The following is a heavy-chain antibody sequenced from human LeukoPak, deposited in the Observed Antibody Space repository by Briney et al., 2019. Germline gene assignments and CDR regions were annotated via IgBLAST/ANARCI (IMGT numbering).Heavy chain of an antibody. Sequence: GGSLRLSCAGSGFTFSSYAMSWVRQAPGKGLEWVSAISGSGGSTYYADSVKGRFTISRDNSKNTLYLQTNSLRAEDTAVYYCAKSASGYSGYAFDYWGQGTLVTVSS. D-gene: IGHD5-12*01. V-gene: IGHV3-23*01. CDR1: GFTFSSYA. J-gene: IGHJ4*02. CDR3: AKSASGYSGYAFDY. CDR2: ISGSGGST.